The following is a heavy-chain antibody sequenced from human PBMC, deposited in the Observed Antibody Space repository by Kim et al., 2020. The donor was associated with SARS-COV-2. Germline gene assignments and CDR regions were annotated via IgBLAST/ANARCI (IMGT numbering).Heavy chain of an antibody. D-gene: IGHD6-19*01. V-gene: IGHV3-48*02. CDR3: ASYSFSRVAGKVIFDY. Sequence: GGSLRLSCAASGFTFSSYSMNWVRQAPGKGLEWVSYISSSSSTIYYADSVKGRFTISRDNAKNSLYLQMNSLRDEDTAVYYCASYSFSRVAGKVIFDYWGQGTLVTVSS. CDR2: ISSSSSTI. CDR1: GFTFSSYS. J-gene: IGHJ4*02.